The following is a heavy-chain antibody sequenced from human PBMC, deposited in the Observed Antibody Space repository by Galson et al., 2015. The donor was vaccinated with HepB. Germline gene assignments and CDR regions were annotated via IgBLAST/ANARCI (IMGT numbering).Heavy chain of an antibody. J-gene: IGHJ4*02. D-gene: IGHD6-13*01. CDR1: GGSISSSSYY. CDR3: ARHEQQLGPFFDY. CDR2: IYYSGST. V-gene: IGHV4-39*01. Sequence: ETLSLTCTVSGGSISSSSYYWGWIRQPPGKGLEWIGSIYYSGSTYSNPSLRSRVTISVDTSKNQFSLKLSSVTAADTAVYSCARHEQQLGPFFDYWGQGTLVTVSS.